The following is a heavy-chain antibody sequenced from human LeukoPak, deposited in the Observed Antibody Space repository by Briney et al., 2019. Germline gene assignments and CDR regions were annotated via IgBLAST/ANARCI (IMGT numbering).Heavy chain of an antibody. J-gene: IGHJ6*03. CDR2: IYHSGST. V-gene: IGHV4-38-2*02. CDR1: GYSISSGYY. Sequence: SETLSLTCTVSGYSISSGYYWGWIRQPPGKGLEWIGSIYHSGSTYYNPSLRSRVTISVDTSKNHFSLKLSSVTAADTAVYYCAREDSVSYYMDVWGKGTTVTVSS. CDR3: AREDSVSYYMDV. D-gene: IGHD2-15*01.